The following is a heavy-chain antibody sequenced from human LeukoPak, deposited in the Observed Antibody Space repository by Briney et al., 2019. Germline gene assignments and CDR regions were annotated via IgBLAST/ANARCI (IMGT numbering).Heavy chain of an antibody. CDR1: GYSISSGYY. J-gene: IGHJ4*02. Sequence: PSETLSLTCTVSGYSISSGYYWGWIRQPPGKGLEWIGGIYHSGSTYYNPSLKSRVTISVDTSKNQFSLKLSSVTAADTAVYYCASLTGISDYWGQGTLVTVSS. CDR3: ASLTGISDY. D-gene: IGHD1-20*01. CDR2: IYHSGST. V-gene: IGHV4-38-2*02.